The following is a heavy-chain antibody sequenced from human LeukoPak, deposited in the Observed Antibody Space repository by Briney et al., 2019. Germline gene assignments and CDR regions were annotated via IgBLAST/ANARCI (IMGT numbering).Heavy chain of an antibody. CDR3: ARLRDYYGSDWYFDL. CDR1: GFTFSNYW. D-gene: IGHD3-10*01. CDR2: VKQDGSEK. Sequence: PGGSLRLSCAAPGFTFSNYWMSWVRQAPGKGLEWVANVKQDGSEKYYVDSVKGRFTISRDNAKNSLSLQMNSLRAEDTAVYYCARLRDYYGSDWYFDLWGRGTLVTVSS. J-gene: IGHJ2*01. V-gene: IGHV3-7*03.